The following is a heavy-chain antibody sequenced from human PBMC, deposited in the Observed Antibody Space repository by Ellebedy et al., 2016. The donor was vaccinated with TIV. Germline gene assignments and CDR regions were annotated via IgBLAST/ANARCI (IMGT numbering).Heavy chain of an antibody. J-gene: IGHJ6*02. V-gene: IGHV3-74*01. Sequence: GESLKISCAASGFPFSHYWMHWVRQAPGKGLVWVSRINSDGTSTSYADSVKGRFAISRDNAKNTLYLQMNSLSAEDTAMYFCARDPYDYDDPGARYYHTGMDVWGQGTTATVSS. CDR3: ARDPYDYDDPGARYYHTGMDV. D-gene: IGHD4-17*01. CDR1: GFPFSHYW. CDR2: INSDGTST.